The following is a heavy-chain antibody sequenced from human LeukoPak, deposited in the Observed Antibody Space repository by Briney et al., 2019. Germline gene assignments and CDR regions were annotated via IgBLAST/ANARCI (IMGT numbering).Heavy chain of an antibody. CDR2: ISGSGGST. V-gene: IGHV3-23*01. CDR1: GFTFSSYA. J-gene: IGHJ4*02. Sequence: PGGSLRLSCAASGFTFSSYAMSWVRQAPGKGLEWVSAISGSGGSTYYAVSVKGRFTISRDNSKNALYLQMNSLRVEDTAVYYCAIDPNWGTHSWGQGVLVTVSS. CDR3: AIDPNWGTHS. D-gene: IGHD7-27*01.